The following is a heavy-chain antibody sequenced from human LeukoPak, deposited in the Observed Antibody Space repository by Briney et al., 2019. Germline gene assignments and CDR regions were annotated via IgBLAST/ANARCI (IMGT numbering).Heavy chain of an antibody. Sequence: SETLSLTCTVSGGSISSYYWNWIRQPPGKGLEWIGYIYYSGSTNYNPSLKSRVTISVDTSKNQFSLKLSSVTAADTAVYYCARAFGNNYYFDYWGQGTLVTVSS. CDR3: ARAFGNNYYFDY. D-gene: IGHD1-1*01. J-gene: IGHJ4*02. V-gene: IGHV4-59*01. CDR2: IYYSGST. CDR1: GGSISSYY.